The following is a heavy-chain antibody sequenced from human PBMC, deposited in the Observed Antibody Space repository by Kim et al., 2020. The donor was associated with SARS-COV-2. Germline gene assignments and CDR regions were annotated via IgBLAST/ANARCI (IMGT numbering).Heavy chain of an antibody. CDR2: INAGNGNT. D-gene: IGHD1-26*01. V-gene: IGHV1-3*01. J-gene: IGHJ4*02. CDR1: GYTFTSYA. CDR3: ARDDSGSYQWGY. Sequence: ASVKVSCKASGYTFTSYAMHWVRQAPGQRLEWMGWINAGNGNTKYSQKFQGRVTITRDTSASTAYMELSSLRSEDTAVYYCARDDSGSYQWGYWGQGTLVTVSS.